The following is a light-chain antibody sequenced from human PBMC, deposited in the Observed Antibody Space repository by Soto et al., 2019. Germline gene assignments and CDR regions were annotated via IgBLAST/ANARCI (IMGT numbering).Light chain of an antibody. CDR3: QQFETYPLT. Sequence: AIQLTQSPPSLSASIGDRVTITCRASQGISSAFAWYQQKPGTVPKLLIYDVSNLQSGIPSRFSGIGSGTDFTLTISSLQPEDIATYYYQQFETYPLTCGHGTRLEVK. V-gene: IGKV1-13*02. CDR2: DVS. J-gene: IGKJ5*01. CDR1: QGISSA.